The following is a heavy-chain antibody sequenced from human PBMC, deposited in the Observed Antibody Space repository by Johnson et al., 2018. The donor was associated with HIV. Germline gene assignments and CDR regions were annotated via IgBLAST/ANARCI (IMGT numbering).Heavy chain of an antibody. Sequence: VQLVESGGGLVQPGGSLRLSCAASGFTFSSYWMSWVRQAQGKGLEWVANIKQDGSEKYYVDSVKGRFTISRDNAKNSLYLQMNSLRAEDTAVYYCARAPWDYGGGAFDIWGQGTMVTVSS. CDR2: IKQDGSEK. CDR1: GFTFSSYW. J-gene: IGHJ3*02. D-gene: IGHD4-23*01. V-gene: IGHV3-7*03. CDR3: ARAPWDYGGGAFDI.